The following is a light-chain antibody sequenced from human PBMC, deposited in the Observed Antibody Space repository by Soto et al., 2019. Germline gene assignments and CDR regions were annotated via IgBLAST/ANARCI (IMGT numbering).Light chain of an antibody. CDR1: QSISTN. J-gene: IGKJ1*01. V-gene: IGKV3-15*01. CDR3: QQYNDWPRT. CDR2: GAS. Sequence: EIVMTQSPVTLSVSPGERVTLSCRASQSISTNLAWYQQKPGQAPRLLIYGASTRATGIPARFSGSGSGTEFTVTISSLQSEDFAVYYCQQYNDWPRTFGHGTKVEI.